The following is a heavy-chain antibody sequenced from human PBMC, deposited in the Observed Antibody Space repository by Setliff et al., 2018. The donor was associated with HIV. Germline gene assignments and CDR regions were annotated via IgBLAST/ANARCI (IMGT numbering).Heavy chain of an antibody. CDR2: IKSDGTEK. D-gene: IGHD3-22*01. J-gene: IGHJ4*02. V-gene: IGHV3-7*01. CDR3: AKDRTVVVITIFDY. Sequence: GESLKISCIASGFSFNNYYMTWVRQAPGKGLEWVGNIKSDGTEKNYADSVRGRFTISRDNTKNSLYLQMDGLRVEDTAVYYCAKDRTVVVITIFDYWGQGTLVTVSS. CDR1: GFSFNNYY.